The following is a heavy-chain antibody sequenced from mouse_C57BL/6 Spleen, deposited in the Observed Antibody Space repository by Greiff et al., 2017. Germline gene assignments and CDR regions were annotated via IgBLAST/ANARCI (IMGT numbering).Heavy chain of an antibody. CDR3: TTLDGYDYAMDY. CDR1: GFNIKDDY. V-gene: IGHV14-4*01. Sequence: EVQLQQSGAELVRPGASVKLSCTASGFNIKDDYMHWVKQRPEQGLEWIGWIDPENGDTEYASKFQGKATITADTSSNTAYLQLSSLTSEDTAVYYCTTLDGYDYAMDYWGQGTSVTVSS. D-gene: IGHD2-3*01. CDR2: IDPENGDT. J-gene: IGHJ4*01.